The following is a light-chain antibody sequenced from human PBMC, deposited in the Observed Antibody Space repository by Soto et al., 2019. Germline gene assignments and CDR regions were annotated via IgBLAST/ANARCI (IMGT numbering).Light chain of an antibody. V-gene: IGKV3-20*01. CDR1: QSVSSNY. Sequence: IGLTQSPGTLSLSPGERATLSCRASQSVSSNYLAWYQQRPGQAPRLLIYDASSRATGIADRFSGSGSGTDFTLTISRLEPEDFAVFYCQQYATSPRTFGQGTKVDIK. CDR3: QQYATSPRT. CDR2: DAS. J-gene: IGKJ1*01.